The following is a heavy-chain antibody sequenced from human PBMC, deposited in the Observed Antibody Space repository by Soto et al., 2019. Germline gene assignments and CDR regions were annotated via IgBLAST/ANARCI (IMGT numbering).Heavy chain of an antibody. Sequence: ASVKVSCKAAGYAFTSYAMHWVRQAPGQRLEWMGWINAGNGNTKYSQKFQGRVTITRDTSASTAYMELSSLRSEDTAVYYCARAILNWNWILIDYWGQGTLVTVSS. D-gene: IGHD1-7*01. J-gene: IGHJ4*02. CDR2: INAGNGNT. CDR1: GYAFTSYA. V-gene: IGHV1-3*01. CDR3: ARAILNWNWILIDY.